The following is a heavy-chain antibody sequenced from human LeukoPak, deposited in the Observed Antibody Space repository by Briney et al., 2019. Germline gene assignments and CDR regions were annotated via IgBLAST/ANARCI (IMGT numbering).Heavy chain of an antibody. D-gene: IGHD4-17*01. Sequence: GGSLRLSCAASGFSFSGSWMIWVRQAPGKGLEWVANMKQDGSAIYYVDSVKGRFTVSRDNAKNSLYLQMNNLRAEDTAVYYCARDPHYGVVDIWGQGTMVTVSS. V-gene: IGHV3-7*01. CDR2: MKQDGSAI. CDR3: ARDPHYGVVDI. J-gene: IGHJ3*02. CDR1: GFSFSGSW.